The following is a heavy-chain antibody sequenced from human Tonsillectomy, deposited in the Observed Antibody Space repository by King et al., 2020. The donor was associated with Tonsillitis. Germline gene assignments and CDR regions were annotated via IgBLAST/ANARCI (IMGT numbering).Heavy chain of an antibody. CDR2: IYYSGST. CDR3: ARLPNYYDRPGYPNGFQH. J-gene: IGHJ1*01. V-gene: IGHV4-39*01. CDR1: AGSISTSRYY. Sequence: LQLQESGPGLVKPSETLSLTCAVSAGSISTSRYYWGWIRQPPGEGLEWIGSIYYSGSTYYNPSLKSRVTMSVDTSKNQFSLKLSSVTAADTAVYYCARLPNYYDRPGYPNGFQHWGQGTLVTVSS. D-gene: IGHD3-22*01.